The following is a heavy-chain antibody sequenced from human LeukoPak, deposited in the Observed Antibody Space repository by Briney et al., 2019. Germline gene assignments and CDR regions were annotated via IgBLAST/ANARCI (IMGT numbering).Heavy chain of an antibody. CDR3: ARDEGQQPVYDH. D-gene: IGHD6-13*01. CDR1: GYTFTSYG. CDR2: ISVNNGNI. V-gene: IGHV1-18*01. Sequence: ASVKVSCKASGYTFTSYGISWVRQAPGQGLECMGWISVNNGNIKYAQKLQGRVTMTTDTSTSTAYMELRSLRSDDTAVYYCARDEGQQPVYDHWGQGTLVTVSS. J-gene: IGHJ4*02.